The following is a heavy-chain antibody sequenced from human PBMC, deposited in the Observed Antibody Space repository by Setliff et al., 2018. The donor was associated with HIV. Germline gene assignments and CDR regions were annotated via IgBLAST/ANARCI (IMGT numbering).Heavy chain of an antibody. D-gene: IGHD2-15*01. Sequence: SETLSLTCTVSGASISGYYWGWIRQPPGKGLEWIGSIYHSGTTYYNPSLRSRVTISVDTSKNHFSLKLRSVTAADTAMYHCAREQYHFVVDYYYYYGMDVWGQGNTVTVSS. CDR2: IYHSGTT. J-gene: IGHJ6*02. V-gene: IGHV4-38-2*02. CDR3: AREQYHFVVDYYYYYGMDV. CDR1: GASISGYY.